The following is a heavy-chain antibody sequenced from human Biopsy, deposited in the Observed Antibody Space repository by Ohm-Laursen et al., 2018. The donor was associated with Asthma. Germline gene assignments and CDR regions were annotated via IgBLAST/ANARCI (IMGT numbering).Heavy chain of an antibody. CDR2: IRSTNEGGTT. D-gene: IGHD3-10*01. V-gene: IGHV3-15*01. J-gene: IGHJ4*02. CDR1: GFTFSNAW. Sequence: SLRLSCAASGFTFSNAWMSWVRQAPGKGLEWLGRIRSTNEGGTTDYAAAVKGRVTISRDDSQNTLYLQMSSLTTEDTAVYFCSTNRLWFGESPYYFDYWGQGSLVTVSS. CDR3: STNRLWFGESPYYFDY.